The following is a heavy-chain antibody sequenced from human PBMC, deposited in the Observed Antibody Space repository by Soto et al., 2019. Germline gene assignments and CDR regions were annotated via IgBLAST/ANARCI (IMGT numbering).Heavy chain of an antibody. V-gene: IGHV1-3*01. CDR2: INAGNGNT. J-gene: IGHJ4*02. D-gene: IGHD3-10*01. Sequence: QVQLVQSGAEVKKPGASVKVSCKASGYTFTSYAMHWVRQAPGQRLEWMGWINAGNGNTKYSQKFQGRVTITRDTSASTAYMELSRLRSEDTAVYYCATGMARYGSGSYHRPLLYYWGQGTLVTVS. CDR3: ATGMARYGSGSYHRPLLYY. CDR1: GYTFTSYA.